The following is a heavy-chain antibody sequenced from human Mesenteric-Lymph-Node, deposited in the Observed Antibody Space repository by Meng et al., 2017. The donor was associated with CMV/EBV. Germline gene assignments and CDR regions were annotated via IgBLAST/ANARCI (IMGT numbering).Heavy chain of an antibody. V-gene: IGHV4-39*01. Sequence: GSLRLSCSVSGGSISSSNYYWGWIRQPPGKGLEWIANINYGGSTYDNPSLKSRLTISVDTSKNQFSLRLSSVTAADTAVYYCARVVGMGWFDPWGQGTLVTVSS. CDR3: ARVVGMGWFDP. CDR2: INYGGST. D-gene: IGHD1-26*01. J-gene: IGHJ5*02. CDR1: GGSISSSNYY.